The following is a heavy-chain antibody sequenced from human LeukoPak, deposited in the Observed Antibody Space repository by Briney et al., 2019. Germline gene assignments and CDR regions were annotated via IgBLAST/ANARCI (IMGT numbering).Heavy chain of an antibody. CDR2: IYYSGST. Sequence: SETLSLTCTVSGGSISSYYWSWIRQPPGKGLEWIGYIYYSGSTNYNPSLKSRVTISVDTSKNQFSLKLSSVTAADTAVYYCARDLYGDYPQGYYGMDVWGKGTTVTVSS. V-gene: IGHV4-59*01. J-gene: IGHJ6*04. D-gene: IGHD4-17*01. CDR3: ARDLYGDYPQGYYGMDV. CDR1: GGSISSYY.